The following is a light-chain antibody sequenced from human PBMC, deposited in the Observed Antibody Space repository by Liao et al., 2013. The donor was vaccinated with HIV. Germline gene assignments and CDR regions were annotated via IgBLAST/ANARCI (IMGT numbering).Light chain of an antibody. J-gene: IGLJ3*02. CDR3: QVWDSSSDHSWV. V-gene: IGLV3-21*04. CDR1: KIGSES. Sequence: SYVLTQPASVSVAPGNTATITCGGGKIGSESVHWYQQRSGQSPVLVIYQDSKRPSGIPERFSGSNSGNTATLTISRVEAGDEADYYCQVWDSSSDHSWVFGGGTKLTVL. CDR2: QDS.